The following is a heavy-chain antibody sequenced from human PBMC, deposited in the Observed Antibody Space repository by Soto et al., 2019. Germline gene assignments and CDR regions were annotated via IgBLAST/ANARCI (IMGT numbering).Heavy chain of an antibody. CDR3: ARDVMASDSGWPRGWFDP. D-gene: IGHD6-19*01. Sequence: QVQLQESGPRLVKPSETLSLTCSVSGGSVSSASHYWNWIRQPPGKGLELIGYVYYTGTTNYNPSLESRVSISVDTSKNQFSLKLTSVTASDTAVYHCARDVMASDSGWPRGWFDPWGQGALVIVPS. CDR2: VYYTGTT. CDR1: GGSVSSASHY. J-gene: IGHJ5*02. V-gene: IGHV4-61*01.